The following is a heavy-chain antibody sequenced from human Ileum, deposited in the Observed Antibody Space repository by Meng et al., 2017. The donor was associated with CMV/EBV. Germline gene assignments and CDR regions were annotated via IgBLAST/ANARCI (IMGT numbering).Heavy chain of an antibody. CDR2: ISSSSSYI. CDR3: ARGSAARPWGY. D-gene: IGHD6-6*01. Sequence: LSCAASGLTFSSYSMNWVRQAPGKGLEWVSSISSSSSYIYYADSVKGRFTISRDNAKNSLYLQMNSLRAEDTAVYYCARGSAARPWGYWGQGTLVTVSS. CDR1: GLTFSSYS. J-gene: IGHJ4*02. V-gene: IGHV3-21*01.